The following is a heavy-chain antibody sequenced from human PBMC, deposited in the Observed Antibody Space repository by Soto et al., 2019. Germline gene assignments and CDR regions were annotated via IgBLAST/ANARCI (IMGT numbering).Heavy chain of an antibody. D-gene: IGHD6-13*01. Sequence: EASVKVSCKASGYTFTGYYMHWVRQAPGQGLEWMGWINPNSGGTNYAQKFQGWVTMTRDTSISTAYMELSRLRSDDTAVYYCASARLRAAAGPYYFDYWGQGTLVTVSS. CDR3: ASARLRAAAGPYYFDY. V-gene: IGHV1-2*04. CDR1: GYTFTGYY. CDR2: INPNSGGT. J-gene: IGHJ4*02.